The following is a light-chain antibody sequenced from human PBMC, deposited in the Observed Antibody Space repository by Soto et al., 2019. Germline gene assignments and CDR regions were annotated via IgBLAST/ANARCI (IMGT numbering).Light chain of an antibody. CDR1: QSVSSY. V-gene: IGKV3-11*01. Sequence: EIVLTQSPATLSLSPGERDTLSCRASQSVSSYLAWYQQKPGQAPRLLIYDASNRATGIPARFSGSGSGTDFPLPISSLEPEDFAVYYCQQRSNWPWTFGQGTKV. CDR3: QQRSNWPWT. CDR2: DAS. J-gene: IGKJ1*01.